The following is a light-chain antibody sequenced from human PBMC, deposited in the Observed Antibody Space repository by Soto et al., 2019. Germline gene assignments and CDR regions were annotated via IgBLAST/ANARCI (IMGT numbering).Light chain of an antibody. CDR3: GTWDDSLSAVV. J-gene: IGLJ2*01. Sequence: QAVVTQPPSVSAAPGQRVTISCSGSRSNIGNYHVSWYQQVPGTAPKLLIYDNIERPSGIPDRFSGSKSGTSATLGIIGLQTGDEADYYCGTWDDSLSAVVFGGGTQLTVL. V-gene: IGLV1-51*01. CDR1: RSNIGNYH. CDR2: DNI.